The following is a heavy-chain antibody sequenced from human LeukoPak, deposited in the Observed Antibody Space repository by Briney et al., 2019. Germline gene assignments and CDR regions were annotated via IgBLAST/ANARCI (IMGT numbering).Heavy chain of an antibody. CDR2: INPNSGGT. J-gene: IGHJ4*02. CDR3: AREWETAVVTIPFDY. CDR1: GYTFTGYY. V-gene: IGHV1-2*02. Sequence: ASVKVSCKASGYTFTGYYMHWVRQAPGQGLEWMGWINPNSGGTNYAQKFQGRVTMTRDTSISTAYMELSRLRSDDTAVYYCAREWETAVVTIPFDYWGQGTLVTVSS. D-gene: IGHD4-23*01.